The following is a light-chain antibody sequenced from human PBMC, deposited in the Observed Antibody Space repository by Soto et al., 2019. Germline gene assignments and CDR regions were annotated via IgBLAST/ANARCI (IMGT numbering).Light chain of an antibody. V-gene: IGKV1-39*01. CDR2: DAS. CDR1: QSIGNS. Sequence: DIKMTQSPSSLSASVGDRVTITCRASQSIGNSLIWYQQKPGKAPKLLIYDASSLQTGVPSRFSGSGSGTGFALTISSLQPEDFATYYCQQANSFPITFGQGTRLEIK. J-gene: IGKJ5*01. CDR3: QQANSFPIT.